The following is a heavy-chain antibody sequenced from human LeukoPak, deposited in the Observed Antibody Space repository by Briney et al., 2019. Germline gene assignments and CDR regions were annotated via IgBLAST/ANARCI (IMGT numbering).Heavy chain of an antibody. J-gene: IGHJ5*02. CDR1: GYSFTSYW. Sequence: GESLKISCKGSGYSFTSYWIGWVRQMPGKGLEGMGIIYPGDSDTRYSPSFQGQVTISADKSISTAYLQWSSLKASHTAMYYCARRYYGSGSYYKWFDPWGQGTLVTVSS. CDR2: IYPGDSDT. CDR3: ARRYYGSGSYYKWFDP. V-gene: IGHV5-51*01. D-gene: IGHD3-10*01.